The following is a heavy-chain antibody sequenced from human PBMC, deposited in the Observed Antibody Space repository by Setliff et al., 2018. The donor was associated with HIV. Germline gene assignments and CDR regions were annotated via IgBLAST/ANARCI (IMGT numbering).Heavy chain of an antibody. CDR2: IYHRGNT. D-gene: IGHD6-6*01. Sequence: VTPSETLSLTCTVSGGTISSGGYYWSWIRQPPGKGLEWIGFIYHRGNTHYNSSLKSRLSISVDTSKNQFSLKLSSVTAADTAVYYCARVALAGISPRPFYFDYWGQGMLVTVSS. CDR1: GGTISSGGYY. CDR3: ARVALAGISPRPFYFDY. V-gene: IGHV4-31*03. J-gene: IGHJ4*02.